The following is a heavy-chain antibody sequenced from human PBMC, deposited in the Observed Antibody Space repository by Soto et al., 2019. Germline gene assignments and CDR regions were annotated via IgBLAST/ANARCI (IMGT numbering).Heavy chain of an antibody. CDR3: AREFLGLGYGMDV. J-gene: IGHJ6*02. Sequence: SETLSLTCTVSGGSISSGDYYWSWIRQPPGKGLEWIGYIYYSGSTYYNPSLKSRVTISVDTSKNQFSLKLSSVTAADTAVYYCAREFLGLGYGMDVWGQGTTVTVSS. V-gene: IGHV4-30-4*01. D-gene: IGHD2-15*01. CDR2: IYYSGST. CDR1: GGSISSGDYY.